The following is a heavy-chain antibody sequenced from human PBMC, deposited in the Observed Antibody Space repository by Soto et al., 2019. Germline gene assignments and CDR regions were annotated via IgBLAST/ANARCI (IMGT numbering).Heavy chain of an antibody. V-gene: IGHV2-5*02. CDR3: AHRRSGGYCSGGSCYSGIWFDP. CDR2: IYWDDDK. Sequence: QITLKESGPTLVKPTQTLTLTCTFSGFSLSTSGVGVGWIRQPPGKALEWLALIYWDDDKRYSPSLKSRLTITKDTSKNQVVRTMTTMDPVDTATYYCAHRRSGGYCSGGSCYSGIWFDPWGQGTLVTVSS. CDR1: GFSLSTSGVG. J-gene: IGHJ5*02. D-gene: IGHD2-15*01.